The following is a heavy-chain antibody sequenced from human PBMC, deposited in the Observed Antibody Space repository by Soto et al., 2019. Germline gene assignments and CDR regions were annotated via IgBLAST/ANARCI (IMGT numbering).Heavy chain of an antibody. J-gene: IGHJ4*02. V-gene: IGHV3-30*18. CDR1: GFTFSTYG. D-gene: IGHD4-4*01. CDR3: AKDYTDYTYSFDY. CDR2: ISYDGSNK. Sequence: QPGGSLRLSCAASGFTFSTYGMHWVRQAPGKGLEWVAFISYDGSNKYYADSVKGRFTISRDNSKNTLYLQMNSLRAEDTAVYYCAKDYTDYTYSFDYWGQGTLVTVSS.